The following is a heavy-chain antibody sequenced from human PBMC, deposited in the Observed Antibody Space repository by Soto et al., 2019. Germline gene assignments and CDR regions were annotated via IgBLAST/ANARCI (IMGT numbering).Heavy chain of an antibody. J-gene: IGHJ4*02. D-gene: IGHD1-26*01. V-gene: IGHV1-2*02. Sequence: ASVKVSCKASGYTFTGHYIHWVRQAPEQGPEWMGEIGPESGAKRHAQKFQGRVTMTMDMSITTVYMELSNLSPDDTAVYYCGRGRRGQIVVFYWAKGTPVTVSS. CDR3: GRGRRGQIVVFY. CDR1: GYTFTGHY. CDR2: IGPESGAK.